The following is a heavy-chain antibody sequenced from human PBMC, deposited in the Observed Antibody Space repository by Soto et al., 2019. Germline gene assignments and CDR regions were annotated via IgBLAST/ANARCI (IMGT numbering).Heavy chain of an antibody. V-gene: IGHV1-8*01. CDR1: GYTFTSYD. CDR2: MNPNSGNT. CDR3: ARAPAAGLYYSYDYMDV. D-gene: IGHD6-13*01. Sequence: ASVKVSCKASGYTFTSYDINWVRQATGQGLEWMGWMNPNSGNTGYAQKFQGRVTMTRNTSISTAYMELSSLRSEDTAVYYCARAPAAGLYYSYDYMDVWGKGTTVTVSS. J-gene: IGHJ6*03.